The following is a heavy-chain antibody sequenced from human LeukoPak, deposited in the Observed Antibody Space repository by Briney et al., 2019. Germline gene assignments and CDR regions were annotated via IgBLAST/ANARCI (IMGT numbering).Heavy chain of an antibody. CDR3: ARDRDSSSWPDYYYYGMDV. CDR2: IIPIFGTA. J-gene: IGHJ6*04. CDR1: GGTFSSYA. V-gene: IGHV1-69*13. D-gene: IGHD6-13*01. Sequence: EASVKVSCKASGGTFSSYAISWARQAPGQGLEWMGGIIPIFGTANYAQKFQGRVTITADESTSTAYMELSSLRSEDTAVYYCARDRDSSSWPDYYYYGMDVWGKGTTVTVSS.